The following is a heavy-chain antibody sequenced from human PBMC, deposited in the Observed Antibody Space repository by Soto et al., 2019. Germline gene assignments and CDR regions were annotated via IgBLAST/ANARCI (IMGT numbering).Heavy chain of an antibody. CDR1: GFTFSSYW. V-gene: IGHV3-74*01. D-gene: IGHD4-17*01. J-gene: IGHJ4*02. Sequence: GGSLRLSCAASGFTFSSYWMYWVRQAPGKGLVWVSRINSDGSSTSYADSVKGRFTISRDNAKNTLYLQMNSLRAEDTAVYHCARTYGANFPNDYWGQGTLVTVSS. CDR2: INSDGSST. CDR3: ARTYGANFPNDY.